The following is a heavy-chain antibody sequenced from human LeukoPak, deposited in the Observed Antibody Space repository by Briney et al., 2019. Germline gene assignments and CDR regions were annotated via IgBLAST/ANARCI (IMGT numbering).Heavy chain of an antibody. Sequence: SDTLSLTCTVSSGSISYFYWNWIRQPPGKGLEWIGYIHYTGSTNYNPSLKSRVTISVDTSKNQFSLKLSSVTAADTAVYYCATYTNRLHYWGQGTLVTVSS. CDR3: ATYTNRLHY. D-gene: IGHD2-8*01. V-gene: IGHV4-59*01. CDR2: IHYTGST. CDR1: SGSISYFY. J-gene: IGHJ4*02.